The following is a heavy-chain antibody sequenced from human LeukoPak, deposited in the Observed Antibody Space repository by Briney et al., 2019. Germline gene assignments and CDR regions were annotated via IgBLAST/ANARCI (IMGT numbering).Heavy chain of an antibody. D-gene: IGHD6-19*01. Sequence: PSETLSLTCAVYGGSLSGYFWSWIRQPPGKGLEWIGEINHSGSINHKPSLKSRLTISVDTSKKQFSLKLTSVTAADTAVYYCARHKCSSAACQMRYASDIWGQGTMVTVSS. CDR2: INHSGSI. CDR3: ARHKCSSAACQMRYASDI. J-gene: IGHJ3*02. CDR1: GGSLSGYF. V-gene: IGHV4-34*01.